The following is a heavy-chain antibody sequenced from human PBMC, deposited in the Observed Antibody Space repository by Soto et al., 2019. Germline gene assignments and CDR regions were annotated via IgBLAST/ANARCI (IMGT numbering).Heavy chain of an antibody. V-gene: IGHV4-59*01. D-gene: IGHD2-21*01. CDR2: IYESGES. Sequence: QVQLQESGPGLVKPSETLSLTCSVSGDSISRYYWGWIRKPPGKGLEWIGYIYESGESNYKPSLKSRLTMSVDTSTNLFSLKLTSVTAADTAVYYCVRGPPGWWLAYWGQGTLVTVSS. J-gene: IGHJ4*02. CDR3: VRGPPGWWLAY. CDR1: GDSISRYY.